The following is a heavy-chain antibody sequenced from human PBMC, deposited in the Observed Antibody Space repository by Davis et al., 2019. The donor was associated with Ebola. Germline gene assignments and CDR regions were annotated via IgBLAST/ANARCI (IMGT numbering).Heavy chain of an antibody. D-gene: IGHD2-15*01. CDR1: GYTFTSYG. J-gene: IGHJ4*02. CDR2: IIPILGIA. Sequence: AASVKVSCKASGYTFTSYGISWVRQAPGQGLEWMGRIIPILGIANYAHKFQGRVTITADKSTSTAYMELRSLRSDDTAVYYCARVGYCSGGSCYTEYGKSINFHYWGQGTLVTVSS. CDR3: ARVGYCSGGSCYTEYGKSINFHY. V-gene: IGHV1-69*04.